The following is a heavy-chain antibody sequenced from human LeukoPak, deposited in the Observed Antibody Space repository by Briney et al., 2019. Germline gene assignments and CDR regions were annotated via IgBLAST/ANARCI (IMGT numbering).Heavy chain of an antibody. Sequence: SETLSLTCTVSGASINTSNFYWAWIRQPPGQGLESIGSIFYTGRAYSNASLNSRVTISVDTSTNQFSLKLLSVTAADTAVYYCARQGTMTRGGYWLDPWGQGTLVTVSS. J-gene: IGHJ5*02. CDR3: ARQGTMTRGGYWLDP. V-gene: IGHV4-39*01. CDR2: IFYTGRA. D-gene: IGHD3-10*01. CDR1: GASINTSNFY.